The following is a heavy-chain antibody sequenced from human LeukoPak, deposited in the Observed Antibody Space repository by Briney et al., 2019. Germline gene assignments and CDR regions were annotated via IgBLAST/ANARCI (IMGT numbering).Heavy chain of an antibody. V-gene: IGHV5-51*01. Sequence: GESLKISCKGSGYSFTSYWIGWVRQMPGKGLEWMGIICPGDSDTRYSPSFQGQVTISADKSISTAYLQWSSLKASDTAIYYCARHMMAGTYSSSLGYWGQGTLVTVSS. CDR1: GYSFTSYW. CDR2: ICPGDSDT. CDR3: ARHMMAGTYSSSLGY. D-gene: IGHD6-13*01. J-gene: IGHJ4*02.